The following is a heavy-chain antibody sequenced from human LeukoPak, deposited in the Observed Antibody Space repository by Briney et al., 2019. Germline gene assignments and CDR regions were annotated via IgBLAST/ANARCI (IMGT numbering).Heavy chain of an antibody. Sequence: GGSLRLSCAASGFTFSSYWMSWVRQAPGKGLEWVSSISSSSSYIYYADSVKGRFTISRDNAKNSLYLQMNSLRAEDTAVYYCATLAVAGNLDYWGQGTLVTVSS. J-gene: IGHJ4*02. CDR3: ATLAVAGNLDY. V-gene: IGHV3-21*01. CDR2: ISSSSSYI. CDR1: GFTFSSYW. D-gene: IGHD6-19*01.